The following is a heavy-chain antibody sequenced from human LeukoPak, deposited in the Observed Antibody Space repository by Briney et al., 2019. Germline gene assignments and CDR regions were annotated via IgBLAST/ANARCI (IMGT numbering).Heavy chain of an antibody. D-gene: IGHD6-13*01. CDR1: GGSISSSSYY. J-gene: IGHJ4*02. Sequence: SETLSLTCTVSGGSISSSSYYWGWLRQTPGKGLEWIGSIDYSGSTYYNPSLKSRVTISGDTSKNQFSLKLSPVTAADTAVYYCARTGSSSWSPNFDYWGQGTLVTVSS. CDR2: IDYSGST. CDR3: ARTGSSSWSPNFDY. V-gene: IGHV4-39*07.